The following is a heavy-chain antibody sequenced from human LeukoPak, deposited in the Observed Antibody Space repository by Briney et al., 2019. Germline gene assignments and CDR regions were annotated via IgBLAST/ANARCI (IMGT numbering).Heavy chain of an antibody. Sequence: ASVKVSCKASGYSFTKYDVNWVRQAPGQGLEWMGWINTNTRRPTYAQGFTGRFVFSLDTSVSTAYLQINSLKAEDTAVYYCARNNADGEGRFGDWGQGTLVTVSS. J-gene: IGHJ4*02. CDR3: ARNNADGEGRFGD. CDR2: INTNTRRP. D-gene: IGHD3-10*01. CDR1: GYSFTKYD. V-gene: IGHV7-4-1*02.